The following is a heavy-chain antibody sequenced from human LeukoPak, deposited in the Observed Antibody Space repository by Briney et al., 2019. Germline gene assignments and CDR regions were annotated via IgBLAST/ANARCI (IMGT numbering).Heavy chain of an antibody. D-gene: IGHD1-26*01. Sequence: PGGSLRLSCAASGFTFSTYGMHWVRQAPGKGLEWVAVVWYDGTNIHYVDSVKGRFTISRDNSKSTLYLQMNSLTAEDTAVYYCARGDYSGTYYSDYWGQGTLVTVSS. CDR2: VWYDGTNI. CDR1: GFTFSTYG. V-gene: IGHV3-33*01. CDR3: ARGDYSGTYYSDY. J-gene: IGHJ4*02.